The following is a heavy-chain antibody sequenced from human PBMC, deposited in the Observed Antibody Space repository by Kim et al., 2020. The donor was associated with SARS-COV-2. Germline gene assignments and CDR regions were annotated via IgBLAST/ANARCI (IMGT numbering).Heavy chain of an antibody. V-gene: IGHV1-18*01. D-gene: IGHD2-2*01. J-gene: IGHJ6*02. CDR1: GYTFTSYG. CDR3: ARPGHIVVVPAAIDYYYGMDV. Sequence: ASVKVSCKASGYTFTSYGISWVRQAPGQGLEWMGWISAYNGNINYAQKLQGRVTMTTDTSTSTAYMELRSLRSDDTAVYYCARPGHIVVVPAAIDYYYGMDVWVQGTTVTVSS. CDR2: ISAYNGNI.